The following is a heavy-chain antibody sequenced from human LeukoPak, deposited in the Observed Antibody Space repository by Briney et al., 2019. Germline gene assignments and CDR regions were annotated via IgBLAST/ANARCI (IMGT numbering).Heavy chain of an antibody. J-gene: IGHJ4*02. D-gene: IGHD3-22*01. CDR2: ISSSGSTI. CDR3: AREGHYDSSGYYFPGVLFDY. V-gene: IGHV3-11*04. Sequence: GGSLRLSCAASGFTFSDYYMSWIRQAPGKGLEWVSYISSSGSTIYYADSVKGRFTISRDNAKNSLYLQMNSLRAEDTAVYYCAREGHYDSSGYYFPGVLFDYWGQGTLVTVSS. CDR1: GFTFSDYY.